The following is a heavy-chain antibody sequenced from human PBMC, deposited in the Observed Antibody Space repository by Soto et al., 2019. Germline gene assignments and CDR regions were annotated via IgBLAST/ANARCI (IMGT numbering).Heavy chain of an antibody. CDR1: GFTFSGYA. Sequence: GGSLRLSCAASGFTFSGYAMHWVRQAPGKRLEYVSTINSNGASTYYANSVKGRFTISRDNSKKTLFLQMGSLRAEDTAVYYCAKGGRQWLVTSDFNYWGQGALVTVSS. CDR3: AKGGRQWLVTSDFNY. V-gene: IGHV3-64*01. J-gene: IGHJ4*02. D-gene: IGHD6-19*01. CDR2: INSNGAST.